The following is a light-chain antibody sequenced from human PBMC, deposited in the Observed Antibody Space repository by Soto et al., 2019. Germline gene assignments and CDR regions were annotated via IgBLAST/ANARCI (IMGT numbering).Light chain of an antibody. CDR3: CSYASSYTLV. Sequence: QSALTQPRSVSGSPGQSVTISCTGTSSDVGGYNYVSWYQQHPGKAPKLMIYDVSKRPSGVPDRFSGSKSGNTASLTISGLQAEDEADYYCCSYASSYTLVFGGGTQLTVL. J-gene: IGLJ2*01. V-gene: IGLV2-11*01. CDR1: SSDVGGYNY. CDR2: DVS.